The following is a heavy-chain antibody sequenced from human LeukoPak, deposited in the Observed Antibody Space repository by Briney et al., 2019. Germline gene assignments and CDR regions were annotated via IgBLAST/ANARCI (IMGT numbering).Heavy chain of an antibody. Sequence: SETLSLACAVYGGSFSDYYWTWIRQPPGKGLEWIGEINHSGSTNYKPSLKSRVTISVDTSKNQFSLKLTSVTAADTAVYYCARVVGRYYKVDYWGRGTPVTVSP. D-gene: IGHD1-26*01. J-gene: IGHJ4*02. CDR2: INHSGST. CDR1: GGSFSDYY. CDR3: ARVVGRYYKVDY. V-gene: IGHV4-34*01.